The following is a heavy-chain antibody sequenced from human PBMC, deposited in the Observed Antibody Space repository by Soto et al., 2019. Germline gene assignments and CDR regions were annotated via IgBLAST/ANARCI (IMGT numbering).Heavy chain of an antibody. V-gene: IGHV1-69*01. CDR1: GGTFSSYA. Sequence: QVQLVQSGAEVKKPVSSVKVSCKASGGTFSSYAISWVRQAPGQGLEWMGGIIPIFGTANYAQKFQGRVTITADESTSTAYMELSSLRSADTAVYYCARGTYYYDSSGYEYYGMDVWGQGTTVTVSS. CDR3: ARGTYYYDSSGYEYYGMDV. CDR2: IIPIFGTA. D-gene: IGHD3-22*01. J-gene: IGHJ6*02.